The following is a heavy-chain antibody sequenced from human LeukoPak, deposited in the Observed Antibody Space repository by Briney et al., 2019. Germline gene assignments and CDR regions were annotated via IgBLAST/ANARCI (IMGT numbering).Heavy chain of an antibody. CDR1: GFTFSSYA. D-gene: IGHD3-22*01. CDR2: FGGGGGAA. J-gene: IGHJ6*02. CDR3: AKDANSDDSRYGLDV. Sequence: GGSLRLSCAASGFTFSSYAMTWVRQAPGKGLEWVSTFGGGGGAAYIADSVKGRFTFSRDNSKNTFYLQMNSLRAEDTAVYYCAKDANSDDSRYGLDVWGQGTTVTVSS. V-gene: IGHV3-23*01.